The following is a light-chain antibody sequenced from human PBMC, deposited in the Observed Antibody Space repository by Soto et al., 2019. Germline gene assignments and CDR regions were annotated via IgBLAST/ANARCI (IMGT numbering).Light chain of an antibody. J-gene: IGLJ2*01. Sequence: QSVLTQPPSASGTPGQRVTISCSGSSSNIGSNAVNWYQQLPGTAPKLLIYSTNQRPSGVPDRFSGSKSGTSASLAIIGLQSDDEADYYCAAWDDSLNGPVFGGGTKLTVL. CDR2: STN. CDR3: AAWDDSLNGPV. V-gene: IGLV1-44*01. CDR1: SSNIGSNA.